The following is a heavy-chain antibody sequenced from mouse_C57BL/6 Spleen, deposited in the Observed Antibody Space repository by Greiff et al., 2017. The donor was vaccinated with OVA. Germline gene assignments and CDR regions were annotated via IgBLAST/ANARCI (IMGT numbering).Heavy chain of an antibody. V-gene: IGHV1-4*01. D-gene: IGHD2-4*01. J-gene: IGHJ4*01. Sequence: VQLQQSGAELARPGASVKMSCKASGYTFTSYTMHWVKQRPGQGLEWIGYINPSSGYTKYNQKFKDKATLTADKSSSTAYMQLSSLTSEDSAVYYCASTKDYDGFYYAMDYWGQGTSVTVSS. CDR3: ASTKDYDGFYYAMDY. CDR1: GYTFTSYT. CDR2: INPSSGYT.